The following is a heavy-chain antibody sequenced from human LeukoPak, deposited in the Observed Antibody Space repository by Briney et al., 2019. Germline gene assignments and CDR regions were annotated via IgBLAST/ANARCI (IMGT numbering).Heavy chain of an antibody. J-gene: IGHJ3*02. D-gene: IGHD3-3*01. CDR1: GYSFTSYW. V-gene: IGHV5-51*01. CDR3: ARRKSGDFWSGYVRDAFDI. CDR2: IYPGDSDT. Sequence: GGSLKISCKGSGYSFTSYWIGWVRQMPGKGLEWMGIIYPGDSDTRYSPSFQGQVTISADKSISTAYLQWSSLKASDTAMYYCARRKSGDFWSGYVRDAFDIWGQGTMVTVSS.